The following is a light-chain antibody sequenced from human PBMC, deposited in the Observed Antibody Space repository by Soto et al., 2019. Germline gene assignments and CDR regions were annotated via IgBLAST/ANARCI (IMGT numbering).Light chain of an antibody. J-gene: IGLJ1*01. CDR2: EVS. CDR3: SSHTSYSTRV. CDR1: SSEVGGYNY. Sequence: QSALTQPASVSGSPGQSIAISCTGTSSEVGGYNYVSWYQQHPGKAPKLMIHEVSNRPSGVSDRFSGSKSGNTASLTISGLQADDEADYYCSSHTSYSTRVFGTGTKVTVL. V-gene: IGLV2-14*01.